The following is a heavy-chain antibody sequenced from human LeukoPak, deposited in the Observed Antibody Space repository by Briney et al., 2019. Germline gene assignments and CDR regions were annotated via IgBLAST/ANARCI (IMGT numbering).Heavy chain of an antibody. V-gene: IGHV5-51*01. D-gene: IGHD3-22*01. CDR1: GYSFTSYW. CDR3: ARQSDYDSSGMGYWYFDL. J-gene: IGHJ2*01. CDR2: IYPGDSDT. Sequence: GESLKISCKGSGYSFTSYWIGWVRQIPGKGLELIGIIYPGDSDTIYSPSFKGQITISADMSISTAYLRWSSLKASDPGMYYCARQSDYDSSGMGYWYFDLWGRGTLVTVSS.